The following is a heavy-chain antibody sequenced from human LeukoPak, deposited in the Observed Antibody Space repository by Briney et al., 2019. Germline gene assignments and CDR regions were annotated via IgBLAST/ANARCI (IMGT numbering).Heavy chain of an antibody. V-gene: IGHV4-59*01. J-gene: IGHJ4*02. CDR1: GGSISSYY. D-gene: IGHD2-21*02. CDR3: ARETEYYFDY. Sequence: SETLSLTCTVSGGSISSYYWSWIRQPAGKGLEWIGYIYYSGSTNYNPSLKSRVTISVDTSKNQFSLKLSSVTAADTAVYYCARETEYYFDYWGQGTLVTVSS. CDR2: IYYSGST.